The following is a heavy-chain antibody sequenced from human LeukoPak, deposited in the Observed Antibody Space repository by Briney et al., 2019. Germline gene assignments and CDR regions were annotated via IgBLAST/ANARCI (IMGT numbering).Heavy chain of an antibody. CDR3: ARSDYSIYYFDY. J-gene: IGHJ4*02. CDR2: IYTSGST. CDR1: GGSISSGSYY. D-gene: IGHD4-11*01. V-gene: IGHV4-61*02. Sequence: ASETLSLTCTVSGGSISSGSYYWSWIRQPAGKGLEWIGRIYTSGSTNYNPSLKSRVTISVDTSKNQFSLKLSSVTAADTAVYYCARSDYSIYYFDYWGQGTLVTVSS.